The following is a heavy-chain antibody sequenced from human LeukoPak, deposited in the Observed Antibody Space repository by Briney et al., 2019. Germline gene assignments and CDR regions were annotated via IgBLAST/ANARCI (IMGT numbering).Heavy chain of an antibody. CDR2: IYYSGST. Sequence: SETLSLTCTVSGGSISSYYWSWIRHPPGKGLEWIGYIYYSGSTNYNPSLKSRVPISVDTSKNQFSLKLSSVTAADTGVYYCARAPGYSSSWNDYWGQGTLVTVSS. CDR3: ARAPGYSSSWNDY. J-gene: IGHJ4*02. D-gene: IGHD6-13*01. CDR1: GGSISSYY. V-gene: IGHV4-59*01.